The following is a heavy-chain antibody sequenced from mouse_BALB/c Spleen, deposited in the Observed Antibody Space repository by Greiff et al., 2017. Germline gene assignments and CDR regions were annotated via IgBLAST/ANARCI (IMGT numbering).Heavy chain of an antibody. D-gene: IGHD2-4*01. V-gene: IGHV1-4*02. CDR1: GYTFTSYT. CDR2: INPSSGYT. Sequence: QVQLQQSAAELARPGASVKMSCKASGYTFTSYTMHWVKQRPGRGLEWIGYINPSSGYTEYNQKFKDKTTLTVDKSSSTAYMQLSSLTSEDSAVYYCAATMINIYAMDYWGQGTAVTVSS. J-gene: IGHJ4*01. CDR3: AATMINIYAMDY.